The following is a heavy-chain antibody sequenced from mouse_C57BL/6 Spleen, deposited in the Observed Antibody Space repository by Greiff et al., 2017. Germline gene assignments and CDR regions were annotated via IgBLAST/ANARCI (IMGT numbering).Heavy chain of an antibody. V-gene: IGHV1-69*01. CDR1: GYTFTSYW. CDR3: ARGRAIYYDYDDGMDY. CDR2: IDPSDSYT. J-gene: IGHJ4*01. D-gene: IGHD2-4*01. Sequence: QVQLKQPGAELVMPGASVKLSCKASGYTFTSYWMHWVKQRPGQGLEWIGEIDPSDSYTNYNQKFKGKSTLTVDKSSSTAYMQLSSLTSEDSAVYYCARGRAIYYDYDDGMDYWGQGTSVTVSS.